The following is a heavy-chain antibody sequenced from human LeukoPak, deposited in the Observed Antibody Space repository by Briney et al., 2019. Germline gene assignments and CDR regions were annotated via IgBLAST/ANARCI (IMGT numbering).Heavy chain of an antibody. D-gene: IGHD2-2*01. J-gene: IGHJ4*02. CDR2: INGDGSST. V-gene: IGHV3-74*01. CDR3: ARDLVVTSAY. Sequence: GGSLRLSCAVSGFSVSNNYMAWVRQAPGKGLEWVSRINGDGSSTTYADSVKGRFTISRDNAKNSLYLQMNGLRDEDTAVYYCARDLVVTSAYWGQGTLVTVSS. CDR1: GFSVSNNY.